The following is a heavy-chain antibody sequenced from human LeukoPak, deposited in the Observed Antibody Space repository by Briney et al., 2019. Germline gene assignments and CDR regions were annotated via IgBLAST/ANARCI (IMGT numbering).Heavy chain of an antibody. J-gene: IGHJ4*02. Sequence: QAGGSLRLSCAASGFTFRNYGMNWVHQAPGKGLEWVSYISSSSSNIAYADSVKGRFTISRDNVKNSLYLQINSLRVEDTSVYYCARGGAARPDYWGQGTLVTVSS. CDR2: ISSSSSNI. CDR3: ARGGAARPDY. CDR1: GFTFRNYG. D-gene: IGHD6-6*01. V-gene: IGHV3-48*04.